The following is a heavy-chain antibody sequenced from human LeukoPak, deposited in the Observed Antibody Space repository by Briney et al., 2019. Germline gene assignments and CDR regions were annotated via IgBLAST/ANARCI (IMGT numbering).Heavy chain of an antibody. CDR3: ARGRPSKLRYFDWSTNWFDP. CDR1: GGSISSGSYY. Sequence: SETLSLTCTVSGGSISSGSYYWTWIRQPAGKGLEWIGRIYTSGSTNYNPSLKSRVTISVDTSKTQFSLNLSSVTAADTAVYYCARGRPSKLRYFDWSTNWFDPWGQGTLVTVSS. D-gene: IGHD3-9*01. V-gene: IGHV4-61*02. CDR2: IYTSGST. J-gene: IGHJ5*02.